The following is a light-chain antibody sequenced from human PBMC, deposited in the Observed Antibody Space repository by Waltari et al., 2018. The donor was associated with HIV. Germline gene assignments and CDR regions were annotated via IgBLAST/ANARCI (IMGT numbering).Light chain of an antibody. Sequence: QSALNQPASVSGSPGQSITISCTGTSSDVGGYNYVSWYQQHPGKAPKLMIYDVSNRPSGVSNRFSGSKSGNTASLTISGLQADYYCSSYTSSSTLGVVFGGGTKLTVL. CDR3: SSYTSSSTLGVV. J-gene: IGLJ2*01. V-gene: IGLV2-14*03. CDR1: SSDVGGYNY. CDR2: DVS.